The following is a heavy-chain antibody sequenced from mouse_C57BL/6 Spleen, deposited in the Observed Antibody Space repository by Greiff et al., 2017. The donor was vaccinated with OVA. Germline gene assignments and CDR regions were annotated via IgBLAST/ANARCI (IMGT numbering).Heavy chain of an antibody. Sequence: EVKLVESGGGLVQPGGSLSLSCAASGFTFTDYYMCWVRQPPGKALEWLGFIRNRANGYTTAYSASVQCRFTISRENSQSILYLQMNALGAEDSATYYCARYTTNFDYWGQGTTLTVSS. CDR3: ARYTTNFDY. V-gene: IGHV7-3*01. CDR2: IRNRANGYTT. CDR1: GFTFTDYY. J-gene: IGHJ2*01.